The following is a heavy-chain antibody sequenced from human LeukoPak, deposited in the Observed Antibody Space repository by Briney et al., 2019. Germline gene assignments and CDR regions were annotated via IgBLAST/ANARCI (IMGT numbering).Heavy chain of an antibody. CDR3: ARSQGLYGAADY. CDR2: VYPGDSDT. D-gene: IGHD2-2*02. CDR1: GYTFTSYD. J-gene: IGHJ4*02. V-gene: IGHV5-51*01. Sequence: KVSCKASGYTFTSYDINWVRQATGQGLEWMGIVYPGDSDTRYSPSFQGHVTISADKSINTAYLQWSGLQASDNAIYFCARSQGLYGAADYWGQGTLV.